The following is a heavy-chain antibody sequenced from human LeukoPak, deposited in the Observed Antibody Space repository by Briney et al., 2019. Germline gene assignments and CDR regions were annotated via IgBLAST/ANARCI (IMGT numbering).Heavy chain of an antibody. D-gene: IGHD3-22*01. CDR2: ISAYNGNT. CDR1: GYTFNTYG. V-gene: IGHV1-18*01. Sequence: ASVKVSCKTSGYTFNTYGIALVRQAPGQGLEWMGWISAYNGNTNYAQNFQDRVTMTTDTSTTTAYMELRSLRSDDTAVYYCAREGSLYDSGNYYLSWFDPWGQGTLVTVSS. CDR3: AREGSLYDSGNYYLSWFDP. J-gene: IGHJ5*02.